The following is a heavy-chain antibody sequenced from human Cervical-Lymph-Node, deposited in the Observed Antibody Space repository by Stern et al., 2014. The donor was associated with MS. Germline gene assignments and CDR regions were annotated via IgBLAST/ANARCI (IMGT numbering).Heavy chain of an antibody. CDR2: IYSGGNT. J-gene: IGHJ6*02. V-gene: IGHV3-66*02. Sequence: EVQLVESGGGLVQRGGSLRLSCAASGLTVRHNYLSWVRQAPGKGLGWVSIIYSGGNTYYAHSVKGRFTISRDNSKNTLYLQMNSLKAEDTAAYYCAGSTIATNFYGLDVWGQGTTVTVSS. D-gene: IGHD5-24*01. CDR1: GLTVRHNY. CDR3: AGSTIATNFYGLDV.